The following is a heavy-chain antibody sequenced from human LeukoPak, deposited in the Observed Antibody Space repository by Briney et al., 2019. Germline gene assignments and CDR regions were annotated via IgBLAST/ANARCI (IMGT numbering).Heavy chain of an antibody. Sequence: PWGSLRLSCAASGFTVSSNYMSWVRQAPGKGLEWVSVIYSGGSTYYAGSVKGRFTISRDNSKNTLYLQMNSLRAEDTAVYYCARATQRWLSYYFDYWGQGTLVTVSS. J-gene: IGHJ4*02. D-gene: IGHD5-24*01. CDR2: IYSGGST. CDR1: GFTVSSNY. V-gene: IGHV3-53*01. CDR3: ARATQRWLSYYFDY.